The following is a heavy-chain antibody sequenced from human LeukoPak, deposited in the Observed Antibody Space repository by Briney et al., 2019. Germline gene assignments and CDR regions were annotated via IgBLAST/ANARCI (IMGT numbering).Heavy chain of an antibody. D-gene: IGHD3-9*01. V-gene: IGHV1-69*13. J-gene: IGHJ6*03. CDR2: IIPIFGTA. CDR1: GGTFSSYA. Sequence: ASVKVSCKASGGTFSSYAISWVRQAPGQGLEWMGGIIPIFGTANYAQKFQGRVTITADESTSTAYMELSSLRSEDTAVYYCARSRSVLRYFDWLSTAYYYYMDVWGKGTTVTISS. CDR3: ARSRSVLRYFDWLSTAYYYYMDV.